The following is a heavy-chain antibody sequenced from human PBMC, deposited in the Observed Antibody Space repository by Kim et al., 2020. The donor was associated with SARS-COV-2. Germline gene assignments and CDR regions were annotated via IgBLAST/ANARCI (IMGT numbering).Heavy chain of an antibody. CDR3: ARHLTVNYYRNSRYYGMDV. CDR2: VFYSGST. J-gene: IGHJ6*02. Sequence: GSLRLSCTVSGGSISNYYWSWIRQPPGKGLEWIGYVFYSGSTNYNPSLSSRVTISVDTSKNQFSLKLNYVTPADTAVYHCARHLTVNYYRNSRYYGMDVWGPGTTVSVSS. CDR1: GGSISNYY. D-gene: IGHD1-7*01. V-gene: IGHV4-59*13.